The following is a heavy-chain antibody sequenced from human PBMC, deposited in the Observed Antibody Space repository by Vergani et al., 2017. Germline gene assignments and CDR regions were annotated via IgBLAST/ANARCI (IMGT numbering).Heavy chain of an antibody. CDR1: GFTFSTYA. D-gene: IGHD3-10*01. Sequence: EVQLLESGGGLVQPGGSLRLSCAASGFTFSTYAMNWVRQAPGKGLEWVSAISGSGGSTYYADSVKGRFTISRDNSKNTLYLQMNSLRAEDTAVYCCAKDHITMPFWYFDFWGQGTLVTVSS. CDR2: ISGSGGST. J-gene: IGHJ4*02. V-gene: IGHV3-23*01. CDR3: AKDHITMPFWYFDF.